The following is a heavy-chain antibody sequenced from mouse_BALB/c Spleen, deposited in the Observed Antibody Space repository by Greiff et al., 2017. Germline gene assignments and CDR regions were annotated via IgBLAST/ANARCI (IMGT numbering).Heavy chain of an antibody. V-gene: IGHV10-1*02. Sequence: EVMLVESGGGLVQPKGSLKLSCAASGFTFNTYAMNWVRQAPGQGLEWVARIRSKSNNYATYYADSVKDRFTISRDDSQSMLYLQMNNLKTEDTAMYYCVRQSYYYGSDYWGQGTTLTVSS. D-gene: IGHD1-1*01. CDR3: VRQSYYYGSDY. CDR2: IRSKSNNYAT. J-gene: IGHJ2*01. CDR1: GFTFNTYA.